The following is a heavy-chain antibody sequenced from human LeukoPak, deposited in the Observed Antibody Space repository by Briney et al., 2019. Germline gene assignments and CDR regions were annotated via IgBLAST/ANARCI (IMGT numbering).Heavy chain of an antibody. CDR2: IHYSGNT. Sequence: ASETLSRTCTVSGGSISNTSYYWGWIGQRPGKGLEWIGSIHYSGNTYNNPSLKSRVTMSVDTSKNQFSLRLSSVTAADTAVYYCARDSYERGTRVDYWGQGTLVPVSS. D-gene: IGHD1-26*01. CDR1: GGSISNTSYY. V-gene: IGHV4-39*07. CDR3: ARDSYERGTRVDY. J-gene: IGHJ4*02.